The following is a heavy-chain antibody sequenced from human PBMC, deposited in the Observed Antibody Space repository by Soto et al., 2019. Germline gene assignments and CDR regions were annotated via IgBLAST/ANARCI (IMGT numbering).Heavy chain of an antibody. CDR3: ARGLRDHCISTSCLRVSYYYYGMDV. CDR1: GFTFSSYA. Sequence: PGGSLRLSCAASGFTFSSYAMHWVRQAPGKGLEWVAVISYDGSNKYYADSVKGRFTISRDNSKNTLYLQMNSLRAEDTAVYYCARGLRDHCISTSCLRVSYYYYGMDVWGQGTTVTVSS. D-gene: IGHD2-2*01. J-gene: IGHJ6*02. CDR2: ISYDGSNK. V-gene: IGHV3-30-3*01.